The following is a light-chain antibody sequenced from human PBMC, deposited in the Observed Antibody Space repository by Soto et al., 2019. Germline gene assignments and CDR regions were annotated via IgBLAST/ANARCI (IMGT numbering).Light chain of an antibody. J-gene: IGKJ3*01. V-gene: IGKV1-5*01. CDR1: QNVNKW. Sequence: DIQMTQSPSTLSASVGDRVTITCRANQNVNKWLAWYQQKPGEAPTVLIYDASTLKGGVPSRFSGSGSGTEFTCAICSLPPDDFAFYSCQPYSRYSFTCDPGTKGEI. CDR3: QPYSRYSFT. CDR2: DAS.